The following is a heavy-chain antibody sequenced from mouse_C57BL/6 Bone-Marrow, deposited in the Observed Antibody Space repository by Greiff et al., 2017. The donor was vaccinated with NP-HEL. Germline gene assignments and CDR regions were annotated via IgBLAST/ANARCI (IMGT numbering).Heavy chain of an antibody. D-gene: IGHD1-1*01. Sequence: QVQLKESGPGLVAPSQSLSITCTVSGFSLTSYGVAWVRQTPGQGLEWLGVIWGGGSTNYNSALMSRLSSSKDNSNSQVFVRMNSLQTEDTAIYYCAKLGNYGSPYYAMDYWGQGTSVTVSS. V-gene: IGHV2-9*01. CDR3: AKLGNYGSPYYAMDY. J-gene: IGHJ4*01. CDR1: GFSLTSYG. CDR2: IWGGGST.